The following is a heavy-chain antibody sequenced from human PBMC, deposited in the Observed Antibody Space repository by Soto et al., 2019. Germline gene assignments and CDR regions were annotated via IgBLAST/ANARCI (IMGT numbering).Heavy chain of an antibody. CDR3: VRGRAMYGEWDYYDY. J-gene: IGHJ4*02. CDR1: GGSIRGYY. Sequence: KASQTMSLTCTVSGGSIRGYYWTWLRQPPGRGLEWLGFISDSGKTDSDASLKGRLARSLDTSRSQFSLSLPSVTAADTALYYCVRGRAMYGEWDYYDYWGQGALVTVSS. CDR2: ISDSGKT. V-gene: IGHV4-59*01. D-gene: IGHD2-8*01.